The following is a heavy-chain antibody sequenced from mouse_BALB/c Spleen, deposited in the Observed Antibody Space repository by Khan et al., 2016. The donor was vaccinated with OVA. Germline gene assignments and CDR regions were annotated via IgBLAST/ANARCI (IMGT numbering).Heavy chain of an antibody. Sequence: EVELVESGGGLVKPGGSLKLSCAASGFTFSTYAMSWVRQTPEQRLEWVATINSDGIYTYYPDSVKGRFTISRDDAKDTLYLLMRSLRCEDAAMIYCATHNCGPFAYRYQGNLVTVSA. V-gene: IGHV5-9-3*01. J-gene: IGHJ3*01. CDR3: ATHNCGPFAY. D-gene: IGHD4-1*01. CDR1: GFTFSTYA. CDR2: INSDGIYT.